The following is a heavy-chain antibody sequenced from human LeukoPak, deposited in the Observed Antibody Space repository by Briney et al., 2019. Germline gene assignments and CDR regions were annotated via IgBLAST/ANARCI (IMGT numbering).Heavy chain of an antibody. CDR2: ISGSGGST. V-gene: IGHV3-23*01. D-gene: IGHD3-3*01. CDR3: AKVKSGYTFDY. J-gene: IGHJ4*02. CDR1: GYSISSGYY. Sequence: ETLSLACTVSGYSISSGYYWGWVRQAPGKGLEWVSAISGSGGSTYYADSVKGRFTISRDNSKNTLYLQMNSLRAEDTAVYYCAKVKSGYTFDYWGQGTLVTVSS.